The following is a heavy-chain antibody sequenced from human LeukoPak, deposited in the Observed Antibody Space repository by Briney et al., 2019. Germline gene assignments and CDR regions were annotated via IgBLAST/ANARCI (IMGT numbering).Heavy chain of an antibody. V-gene: IGHV4-34*01. Sequence: PSETLSLTCAVYGGSFSGYYWSWIRQPPGKGLEWIGEINHSGSTNYNPPLKSRVTISVDTSKNQFSLKLSSVTAADTAVYYCARGWIQLWLRYFDYWGQGTLVTVSS. CDR3: ARGWIQLWLRYFDY. J-gene: IGHJ4*02. D-gene: IGHD5-18*01. CDR1: GGSFSGYY. CDR2: INHSGST.